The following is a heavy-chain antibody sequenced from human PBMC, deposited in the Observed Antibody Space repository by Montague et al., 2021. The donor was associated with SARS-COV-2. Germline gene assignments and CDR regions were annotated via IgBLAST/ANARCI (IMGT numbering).Heavy chain of an antibody. CDR3: ARTEYNWNDWFDP. V-gene: IGHV4-59*13. D-gene: IGHD1-20*01. Sequence: SETLSLTCSVSGGSIRSYHWSWIRQSPGKGLEWIGYIFHSGITDYNPSLKSRVTISVDMSKNQFSLQLNSVTAADSAVYYCARTEYNWNDWFDPWGQGTLVTVSS. CDR2: IFHSGIT. CDR1: GGSIRSYH. J-gene: IGHJ5*02.